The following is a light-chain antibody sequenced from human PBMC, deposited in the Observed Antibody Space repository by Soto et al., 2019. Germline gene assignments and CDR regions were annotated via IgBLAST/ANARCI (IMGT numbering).Light chain of an antibody. CDR1: QGISNY. CDR3: LQHNSYPLT. J-gene: IGKJ4*01. V-gene: IGKV1-17*03. Sequence: DIQMTQSPSAMSASVVDRVTITCLASQGISNYLAWFQQKPGKVPKRLIYGASRLQSGVPSRFSGSGSGTEFTLTINSLQPEDFATYYCLQHNSYPLTFGGGTKVDIK. CDR2: GAS.